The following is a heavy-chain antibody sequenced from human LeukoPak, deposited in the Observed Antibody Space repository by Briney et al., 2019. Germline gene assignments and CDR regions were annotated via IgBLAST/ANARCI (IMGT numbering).Heavy chain of an antibody. CDR1: GGSISSGGYY. CDR3: ARQIPTQDGMDV. CDR2: IYYSGST. Sequence: SQTLSLTCTVSGGSISSGGYYWSWIRQHPGKGLEWIGYIYYSGSTYYNPSLKSRVTISVDTSKNQFSLKLSSVTAADTAVYYCARQIPTQDGMDVWGQGTTVTVSS. V-gene: IGHV4-31*03. J-gene: IGHJ6*02.